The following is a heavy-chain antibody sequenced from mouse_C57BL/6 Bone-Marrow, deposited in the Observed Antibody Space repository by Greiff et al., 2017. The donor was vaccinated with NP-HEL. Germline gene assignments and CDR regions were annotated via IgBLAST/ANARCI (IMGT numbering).Heavy chain of an antibody. CDR3: ATEPYPCDGKRGYFDV. V-gene: IGHV2-2*01. D-gene: IGHD2-1*01. J-gene: IGHJ1*03. CDR2: IWSGGST. CDR1: GFSLTSYG. Sequence: QVQLKESGPGLVQPSQSLSITCTVSGFSLTSYGVHWVRQSPGKGLEWLGVIWSGGSTDYNAAFISRLSISKDNSKSQVFFKMNSRQADDTAIDYCATEPYPCDGKRGYFDVWGTGTTVTVSS.